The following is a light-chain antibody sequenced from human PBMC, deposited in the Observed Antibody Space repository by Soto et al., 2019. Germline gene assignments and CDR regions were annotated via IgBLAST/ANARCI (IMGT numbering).Light chain of an antibody. CDR2: GAS. J-gene: IGKJ4*01. V-gene: IGKV3-20*01. CDR3: QQYGSSLFT. CDR1: QSVSSSY. Sequence: EIVLTQSPGTLSLSPGERATLSCRASQSVSSSYLAWYQQKPGQAPRLLIYGASSRATGIPDRFSGSGSGXXXTLTISRLEPEDFAVYYCQQYGSSLFTFGGGTKVEIK.